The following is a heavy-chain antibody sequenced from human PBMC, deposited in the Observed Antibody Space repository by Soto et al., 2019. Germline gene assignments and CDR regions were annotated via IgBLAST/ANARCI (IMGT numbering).Heavy chain of an antibody. Sequence: GGSLRLSCAASGFTFSSYAMSWVRQAPGKGLEWVSAISGSGGSTYYADSVKGRFTISRDNSKNTLYLRMNSLRAEDTAVYYCAKILGHYDFWSGYYFYWGQGTLVTVSS. CDR2: ISGSGGST. CDR1: GFTFSSYA. J-gene: IGHJ4*02. CDR3: AKILGHYDFWSGYYFY. V-gene: IGHV3-23*01. D-gene: IGHD3-3*01.